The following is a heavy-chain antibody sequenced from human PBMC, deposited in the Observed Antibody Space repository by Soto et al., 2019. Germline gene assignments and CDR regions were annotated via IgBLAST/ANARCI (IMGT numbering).Heavy chain of an antibody. CDR2: IYYSGST. J-gene: IGHJ4*02. Sequence: SETLSLTCTVSGGSISSGGYYWSWIRQHPGKGLEWIGYIYYSGSTYYNPSLKSRVTISVDTSKNQFSLKLSSVTAADTAVYYCARVVYDILTGYNFDYWGQGTLVTVPQ. V-gene: IGHV4-31*03. CDR3: ARVVYDILTGYNFDY. CDR1: GGSISSGGYY. D-gene: IGHD3-9*01.